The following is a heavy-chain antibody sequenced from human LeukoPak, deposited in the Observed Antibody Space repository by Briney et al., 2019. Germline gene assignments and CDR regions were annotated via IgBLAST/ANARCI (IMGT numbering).Heavy chain of an antibody. D-gene: IGHD2-15*01. Sequence: GGSLRLSCAASGFTFSSYGMHWVRQAPGKGLEWVALIWYDGSNKYYADSVKGRFTISRDNSKNTVYLQMNSLIAEDTAVYSCARELSPVVKYSFDLWGRGTQVTVSS. V-gene: IGHV3-33*01. CDR1: GFTFSSYG. CDR2: IWYDGSNK. CDR3: ARELSPVVKYSFDL. J-gene: IGHJ4*02.